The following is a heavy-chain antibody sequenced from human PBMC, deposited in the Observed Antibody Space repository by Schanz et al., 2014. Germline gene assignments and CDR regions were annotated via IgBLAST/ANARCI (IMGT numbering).Heavy chain of an antibody. CDR3: AKDSTHIDIVLVPTAIDY. Sequence: VQLVESGGGVVQPGRSLRLSCAASGFTFSSYAMSWVRQAPGKGLEWVAVIWYDENNKYYADSVKGRFTISRDNSKNTLYLHMNTLRSEDTAVYYCAKDSTHIDIVLVPTAIDYWGQGTLVTVSS. CDR2: IWYDENNK. D-gene: IGHD2-2*01. J-gene: IGHJ4*02. V-gene: IGHV3-30*18. CDR1: GFTFSSYA.